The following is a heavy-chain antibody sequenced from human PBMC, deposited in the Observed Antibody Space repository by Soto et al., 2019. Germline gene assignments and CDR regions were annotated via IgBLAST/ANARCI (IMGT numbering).Heavy chain of an antibody. V-gene: IGHV3-43*01. CDR1: GFTFDDYT. D-gene: IGHD3-10*01. CDR3: AKGPYYYGSGSYWGIDY. Sequence: EVQLVESGGVVVQPGGSLRLSCAASGFTFDDYTMHWVRQAPGKGLEWVSLISWDGGSTYYADSVKGRFTISRDNSKKSLYLQMNRMRTEDTALDYCAKGPYYYGSGSYWGIDYWGQGTRVTVSS. J-gene: IGHJ4*02. CDR2: ISWDGGST.